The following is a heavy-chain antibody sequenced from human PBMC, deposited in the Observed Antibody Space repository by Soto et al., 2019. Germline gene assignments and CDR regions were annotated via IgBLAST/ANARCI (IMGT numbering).Heavy chain of an antibody. CDR1: GGSISSGGYY. Sequence: SETLSLTCTVSGGSISSGGYYWSWIRQHPGKGLEWIGYIYYSGSTYYNPSLKSRVTISVDTSKNQFSLKLSSVTAADTAVYYCARTATFCGSTSCYFVDDWGQGTLVIVSS. J-gene: IGHJ4*02. D-gene: IGHD2-2*01. V-gene: IGHV4-31*03. CDR3: ARTATFCGSTSCYFVDD. CDR2: IYYSGST.